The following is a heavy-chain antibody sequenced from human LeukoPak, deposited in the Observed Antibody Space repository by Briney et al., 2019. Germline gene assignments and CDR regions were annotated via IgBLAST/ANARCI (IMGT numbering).Heavy chain of an antibody. D-gene: IGHD3-22*01. CDR3: AKDYYDSSGYHPEYFQH. CDR2: ISGGGSST. Sequence: GGSLRLSCAASRFTFSSYAMSWVRQAPGKGLEWVSRISGGGSSTYYADSVKGRFTISRGNSKNTLYLQMNSLRAEDTAVYYCAKDYYDSSGYHPEYFQHWGQGTLVTVSS. V-gene: IGHV3-23*01. CDR1: RFTFSSYA. J-gene: IGHJ1*01.